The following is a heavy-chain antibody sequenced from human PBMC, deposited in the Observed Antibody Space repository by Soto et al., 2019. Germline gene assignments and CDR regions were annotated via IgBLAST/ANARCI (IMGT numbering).Heavy chain of an antibody. CDR3: ARGGYSGYALDY. CDR2: ISYDGSNK. D-gene: IGHD5-12*01. V-gene: IGHV3-30-3*01. CDR1: GFTFSNYA. J-gene: IGHJ4*02. Sequence: GGSLRLSCAASGFTFSNYAMHWVRQAPGKGLEWVSLISYDGSNKYYADSVKGRFTFSRDNSKNTLYVQMNSLRAEDTAVYYCARGGYSGYALDYWDQGPRVTVSS.